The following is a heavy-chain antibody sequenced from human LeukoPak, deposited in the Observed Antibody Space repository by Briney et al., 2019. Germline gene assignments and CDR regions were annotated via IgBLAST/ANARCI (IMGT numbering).Heavy chain of an antibody. CDR1: GGTFSSYA. D-gene: IGHD5/OR15-5a*01. CDR2: IIPIFGTA. J-gene: IGHJ3*02. V-gene: IGHV1-69*05. CDR3: ARVSTRVTDAFDI. Sequence: GASVKVSCKASGGTFSSYAISWVRQAPGQGLEWMGGIIPIFGTANYAQKFQGRVTITTDESTSTAYMELSSLRSEDTAVYYCARVSTRVTDAFDIWGQGTMVTVSS.